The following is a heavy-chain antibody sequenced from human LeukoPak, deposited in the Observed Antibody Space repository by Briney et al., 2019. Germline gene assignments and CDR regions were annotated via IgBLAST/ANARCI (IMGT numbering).Heavy chain of an antibody. CDR1: GFTFSSYA. CDR2: ISSSSYI. V-gene: IGHV3-21*04. CDR3: AKDLSYGGNSGG. Sequence: GGSLRLSCAASGFTFSSYAMSWVRQAPGKGLEWVSSISSSSYIYYADSVKGRFTISRDNAKDSLYLQMNSLRAEDTAVYYCAKDLSYGGNSGGWGQGTLVTVSS. J-gene: IGHJ4*02. D-gene: IGHD4-23*01.